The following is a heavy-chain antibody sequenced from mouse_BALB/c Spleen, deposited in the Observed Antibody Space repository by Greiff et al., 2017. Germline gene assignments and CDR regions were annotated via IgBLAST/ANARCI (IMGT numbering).Heavy chain of an antibody. CDR1: GFTFSSFG. Sequence: EVQVVESGGGLVQPGGSRKLSCAASGFTFSSFGMHWVRQAPEKGLEWVAYISSGSSTIYYADTVKGRFTISRDNPKNTLFLQMTSLRSEDTAMYYCARRAGTFLDYWGQGTTLTVSS. V-gene: IGHV5-17*02. CDR2: ISSGSSTI. J-gene: IGHJ2*01. CDR3: ARRAGTFLDY. D-gene: IGHD3-3*01.